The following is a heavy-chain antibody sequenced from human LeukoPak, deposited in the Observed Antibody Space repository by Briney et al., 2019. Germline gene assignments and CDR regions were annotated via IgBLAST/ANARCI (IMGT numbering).Heavy chain of an antibody. Sequence: SETLSLTCTVSGGSISSYYWNWIRQPGGKGLEWIGRIYTSGSTNYNPSLWSRVTMSVDTSKNQFSLKLSSVTAADTAVYYCARDSGLERLGPHFDYWGQGTLVTVSS. CDR2: IYTSGST. CDR3: ARDSGLERLGPHFDY. D-gene: IGHD1-1*01. CDR1: GGSISSYY. J-gene: IGHJ4*02. V-gene: IGHV4-4*07.